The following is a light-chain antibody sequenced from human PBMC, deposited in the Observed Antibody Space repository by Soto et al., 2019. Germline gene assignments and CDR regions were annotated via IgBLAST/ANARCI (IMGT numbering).Light chain of an antibody. CDR3: QQYNNWPRT. V-gene: IGKV3-15*01. CDR1: QSVSSN. Sequence: EIVLTQSPATLSLSPGERVTLSCRASQSVSSNLAWYQQRPGQAPRLLLYGASTRATGIPARFSGSGSGTEFTLTISSLQSEDFAVYYCQQYNNWPRTFGQGTKVDIK. CDR2: GAS. J-gene: IGKJ1*01.